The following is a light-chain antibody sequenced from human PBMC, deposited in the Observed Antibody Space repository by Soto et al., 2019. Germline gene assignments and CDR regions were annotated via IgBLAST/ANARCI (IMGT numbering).Light chain of an antibody. Sequence: QSVLTQPPSASETPGQTVSISCSGSNSNIASNTVNWYQHLPGTAPELLIYYNNQRPSGVPDRFSGSKSGTSASLAISGLQSEDESDYYCAAWDDTLKRYVFGTGTRSPS. CDR1: NSNIASNT. CDR3: AAWDDTLKRYV. J-gene: IGLJ1*01. V-gene: IGLV1-44*01. CDR2: YNN.